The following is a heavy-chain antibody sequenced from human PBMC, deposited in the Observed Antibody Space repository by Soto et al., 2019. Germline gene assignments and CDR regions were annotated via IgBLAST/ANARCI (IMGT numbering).Heavy chain of an antibody. CDR2: IWYDGSNK. CDR3: ARDLMGPFDY. D-gene: IGHD3-16*01. CDR1: GFTFSRYG. V-gene: IGHV3-33*01. J-gene: IGHJ4*02. Sequence: GGSLRLSCAASGFTFSRYGMHWVRQAPGKGLEWVAVIWYDGSNKYYADSVKGRYTISRDNSKNTLYLQMNSLRAEDTAVYYCARDLMGPFDYWGQGTLVTVSS.